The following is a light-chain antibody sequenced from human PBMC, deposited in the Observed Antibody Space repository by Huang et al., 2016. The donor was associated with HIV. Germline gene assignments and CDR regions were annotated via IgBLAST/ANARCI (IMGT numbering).Light chain of an antibody. V-gene: IGKV3-15*01. Sequence: EIVMTQSPPTLSASPGERATLSCRASQSVKRLAWYQQRPGQAPKLLVYDVSSRATGTPARFSGSGSGTDFNLTINTLQSEDFALYYCQQYDEWPPWSFGQGTRVDMK. J-gene: IGKJ1*01. CDR3: QQYDEWPPWS. CDR2: DVS. CDR1: QSVKR.